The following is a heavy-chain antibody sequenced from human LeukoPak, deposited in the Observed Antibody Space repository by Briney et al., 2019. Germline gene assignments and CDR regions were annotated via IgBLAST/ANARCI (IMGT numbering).Heavy chain of an antibody. D-gene: IGHD3-10*01. CDR3: ARGLGSGSYYRLSLWFDP. J-gene: IGHJ5*02. CDR1: GGSISSSNW. Sequence: SETLSLTCAVSGGSISSSNWWSWVRQPPGKGLEWIGEIYHSGSTNYNPSLKSRVTISVDTSKNQFSLKLSSVTAADTAVYYCARGLGSGSYYRLSLWFDPWGQGTLVTVSS. CDR2: IYHSGST. V-gene: IGHV4-4*02.